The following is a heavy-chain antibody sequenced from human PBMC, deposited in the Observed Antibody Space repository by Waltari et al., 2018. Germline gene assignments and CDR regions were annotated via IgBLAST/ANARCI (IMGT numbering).Heavy chain of an antibody. D-gene: IGHD3-10*01. J-gene: IGHJ3*01. Sequence: EVQLLQSGTELKKPGSTVKISCQVSGYRFTDYYIHWVQQAPGKGPQWMGLVEHEDGETREAERFQGRVTITADTSTETALMGLSSLTSDDTAVYYCVTALGDRSSASRPFDVWGLGTLITVSS. CDR3: VTALGDRSSASRPFDV. CDR2: VEHEDGET. V-gene: IGHV1-69-2*01. CDR1: GYRFTDYY.